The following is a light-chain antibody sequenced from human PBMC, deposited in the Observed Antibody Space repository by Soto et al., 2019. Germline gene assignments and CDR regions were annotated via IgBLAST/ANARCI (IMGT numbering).Light chain of an antibody. CDR2: GAS. Sequence: EIVMTQSPATLSVSPGERVTLSCRASQSVGGNLAWYQQKPGQPPRLLIYGASTRAAGIPDRFSGRGSGTEFTLTISSLQSVDFAVYDCQQYDNWPQTFGQGTKLDIK. V-gene: IGKV3-15*01. CDR1: QSVGGN. CDR3: QQYDNWPQT. J-gene: IGKJ1*01.